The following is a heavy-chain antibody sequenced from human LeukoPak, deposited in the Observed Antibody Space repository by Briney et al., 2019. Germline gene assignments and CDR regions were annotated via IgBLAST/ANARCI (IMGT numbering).Heavy chain of an antibody. Sequence: GGSLRLSCAASGFNFSIYGMNWVRQAPGKGLGWVSFISGNSGIIYYADSVKGRFTISRDNAKYSLSLQMNSLTDDDTAVYYCATARGASVLSMSFDGWGQGTLVTVSS. CDR1: GFNFSIYG. J-gene: IGHJ4*02. CDR2: ISGNSGII. V-gene: IGHV3-48*02. CDR3: ATARGASVLSMSFDG. D-gene: IGHD4/OR15-4a*01.